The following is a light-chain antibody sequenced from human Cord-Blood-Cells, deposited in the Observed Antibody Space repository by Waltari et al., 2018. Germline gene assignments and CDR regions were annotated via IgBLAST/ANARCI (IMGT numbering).Light chain of an antibody. Sequence: DIQMTQSPSSLSASVGDRVTITCRASQGISNSLAWYQQKPGKAPKLLLYAASRWESGVPARFSGSGSGTDYTLTISSLQPEDFATYYCQQYYSTPYTFGQGTKLEIK. CDR1: QGISNS. CDR3: QQYYSTPYT. CDR2: AAS. V-gene: IGKV1-NL1*01. J-gene: IGKJ2*01.